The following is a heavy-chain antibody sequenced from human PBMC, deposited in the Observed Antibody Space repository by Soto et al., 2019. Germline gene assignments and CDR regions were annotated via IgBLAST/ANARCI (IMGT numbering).Heavy chain of an antibody. J-gene: IGHJ4*02. V-gene: IGHV4-38-2*01. CDR2: IHHTGGT. D-gene: IGHD6-13*01. CDR3: AGTIAAADSDYFDY. Sequence: SETLSLTCAVSGYSITSGYYWGWIRQPPGKGLEWMGTIHHTGGTYYNPSLKSRVTISVDTSKNQFSLKLSSVTAADTAVYYCAGTIAAADSDYFDYWGQGTLVTVSS. CDR1: GYSITSGYY.